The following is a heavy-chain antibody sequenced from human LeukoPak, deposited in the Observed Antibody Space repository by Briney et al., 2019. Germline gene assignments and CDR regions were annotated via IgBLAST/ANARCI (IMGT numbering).Heavy chain of an antibody. CDR2: IRHDGSIK. D-gene: IGHD3-16*01. CDR3: AKDSLADIDY. CDR1: GFIFSTYG. V-gene: IGHV3-30*02. J-gene: IGHJ4*02. Sequence: GGSLRLSCAASGFIFSTYGMYWVRQAPGKGLEWVAFIRHDGSIKNYADSVKGRSTISRDNSKNTLYLQMNSLRAEDTAVYYCAKDSLADIDYWGQGTLVAVSS.